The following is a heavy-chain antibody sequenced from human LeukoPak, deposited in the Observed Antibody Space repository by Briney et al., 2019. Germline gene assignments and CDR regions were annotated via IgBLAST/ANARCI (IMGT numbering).Heavy chain of an antibody. CDR2: IYYSGST. V-gene: IGHV4-59*01. J-gene: IGHJ4*02. D-gene: IGHD2-2*01. CDR1: GGSISSYY. Sequence: SETLSITCTVSGGSISSYYWSWIRQPPGKGLEWIGYIYYSGSTNYNPSLKSRVTISVDTSKNQFSLKLSSVTAADTAVYYCARILRDCSSTSCYAGTVDYWGQGTLVTVSS. CDR3: ARILRDCSSTSCYAGTVDY.